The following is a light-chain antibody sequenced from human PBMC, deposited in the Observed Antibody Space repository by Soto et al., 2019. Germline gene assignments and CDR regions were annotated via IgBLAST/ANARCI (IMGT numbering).Light chain of an antibody. Sequence: QSALTQPASVSGSPGQSITISCTGNSSDVGSYNLVSWYQQYPGKAPKFIIYEVSKRPSGVSNRFSGSKSGNTASLTISGLQAEDEADYYCCSYAGSTTHVVFGGGTKVTVL. CDR2: EVS. V-gene: IGLV2-23*02. CDR1: SSDVGSYNL. CDR3: CSYAGSTTHVV. J-gene: IGLJ2*01.